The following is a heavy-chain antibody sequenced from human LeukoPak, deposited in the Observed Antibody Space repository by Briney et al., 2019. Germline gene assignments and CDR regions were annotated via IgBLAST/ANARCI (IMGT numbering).Heavy chain of an antibody. CDR1: GFTFSSFA. Sequence: GGSLRLSCAASGFTFSSFAMSWVRQAPGKGLEWVSLITGSGNTCYADSVKGRFTISRDNSKNMLYLQMNSLRAEDTALYFCAKGRDSGWYAWFDPWGQGTVVTVSS. J-gene: IGHJ5*02. V-gene: IGHV3-23*01. CDR3: AKGRDSGWYAWFDP. D-gene: IGHD6-19*01. CDR2: ITGSGNT.